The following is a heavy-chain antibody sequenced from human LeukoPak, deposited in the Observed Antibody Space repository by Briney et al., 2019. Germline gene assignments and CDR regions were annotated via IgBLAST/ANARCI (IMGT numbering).Heavy chain of an antibody. CDR3: ARHRSLGWEKDDAFDI. CDR2: IYYSGST. J-gene: IGHJ3*02. V-gene: IGHV4-61*05. D-gene: IGHD1-26*01. Sequence: SETLSLTRTVSGGSISSSSYYWGWIRQPPGEGLEWIGYIYYSGSTNYNPSLKSRVTISVDTSKNQFSLKLSSVTAADTAVYYCARHRSLGWEKDDAFDIWGQGTMVTVSS. CDR1: GGSISSSSYY.